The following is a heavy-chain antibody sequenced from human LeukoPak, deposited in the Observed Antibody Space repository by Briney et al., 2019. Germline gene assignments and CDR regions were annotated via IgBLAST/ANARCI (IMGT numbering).Heavy chain of an antibody. CDR3: AIHYDYVWGSDSSAFDY. CDR2: MNPNSGNT. V-gene: IGHV1-8*03. CDR1: GYTFTSYD. J-gene: IGHJ4*02. Sequence: ASVKVSCKASGYTFTSYDINWVRQATGQGLEWMGWMNPNSGNTGYAQKFQGRVTITRNTSISTAYMELSSLRSEDTAVYYCAIHYDYVWGSDSSAFDYWGQGTLVTVSS. D-gene: IGHD3-16*01.